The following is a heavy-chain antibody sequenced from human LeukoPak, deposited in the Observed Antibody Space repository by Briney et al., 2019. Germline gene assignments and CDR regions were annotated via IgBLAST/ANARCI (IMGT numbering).Heavy chain of an antibody. CDR1: GGSISSSSYY. CDR3: ARDLSSSSGRGSWGY. V-gene: IGHV4-39*07. CDR2: IYYSGST. J-gene: IGHJ4*02. Sequence: SETLSLTCTVSGGSISSSSYYWGWIRQPPGKGLEWIGSIYYSGSTYYNPSLKSRVTISVDTSKNQFSLKLSSVTAADTAVYYCARDLSSSSGRGSWGYWGQGTLVTVSS. D-gene: IGHD6-13*01.